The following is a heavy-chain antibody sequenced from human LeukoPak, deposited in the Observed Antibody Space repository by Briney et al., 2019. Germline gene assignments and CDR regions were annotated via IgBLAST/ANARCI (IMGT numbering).Heavy chain of an antibody. CDR1: GFTFTNSA. Sequence: GASVKVSCKASGFTFTNSAMQWVRQARGQRLEWIGWIIVGSGNTHYAQNFQERLTITRDMSTNTAYMELSSLRSEDTAVYYCAAELYSGAYGRCCSFAFWGQGTLVTVSS. J-gene: IGHJ4*02. CDR3: AAELYSGAYGRCCSFAF. V-gene: IGHV1-58*02. CDR2: IIVGSGNT. D-gene: IGHD1-26*01.